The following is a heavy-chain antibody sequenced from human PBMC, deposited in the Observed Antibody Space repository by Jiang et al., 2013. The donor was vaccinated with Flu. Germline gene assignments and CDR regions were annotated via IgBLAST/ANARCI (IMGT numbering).Heavy chain of an antibody. CDR2: IYWDDDK. CDR1: GSHSALLEWV. D-gene: IGHD6-19*01. CDR3: AHRRLGPGIGMTGIFQD. Sequence: TLTLTCTFSGSHSALLEWVWVGSVSPHGKALEWLALIYWDDDKLYTPLLKTRLTIAKDTSKNQVVLTMTNMDPEDRGTYYCAHRRLGPGIGMTGIFQDWGQGALVAVSS. V-gene: IGHV2-5*02. J-gene: IGHJ4*02.